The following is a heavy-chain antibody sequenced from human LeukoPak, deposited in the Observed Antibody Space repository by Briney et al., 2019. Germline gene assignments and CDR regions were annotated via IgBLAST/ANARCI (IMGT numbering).Heavy chain of an antibody. CDR2: IYPGDSDT. D-gene: IGHD6-6*01. CDR3: TRFRAYSTSSGYFDL. CDR1: GYDFSTYY. Sequence: GESLKISCEGSGYDFSTYYIAWVRQMPGKSLESMGIIYPGDSDTGYSPSFQGQVTISADKSISTAYLQWSSLKASDTAIYYCTRFRAYSTSSGYFDLWGRGTPVTVSS. J-gene: IGHJ2*01. V-gene: IGHV5-51*01.